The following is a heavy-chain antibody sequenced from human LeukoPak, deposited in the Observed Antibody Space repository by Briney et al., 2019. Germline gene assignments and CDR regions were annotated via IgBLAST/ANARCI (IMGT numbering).Heavy chain of an antibody. J-gene: IGHJ4*02. V-gene: IGHV1-69*13. Sequence: ASVKVSCRASGGTFISYAISWVRQAPGQGLEWMGGIIPIFGTANYAQKFQGRVTITADESTSTAYMELSSLRSEDRAVYYCATQRDSSGFRQDYWGQGTLVTVSS. CDR2: IIPIFGTA. CDR3: ATQRDSSGFRQDY. D-gene: IGHD3-22*01. CDR1: GGTFISYA.